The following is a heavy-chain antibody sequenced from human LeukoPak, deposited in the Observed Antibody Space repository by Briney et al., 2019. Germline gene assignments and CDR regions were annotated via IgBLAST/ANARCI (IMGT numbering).Heavy chain of an antibody. J-gene: IGHJ4*02. Sequence: GGSLRLSCAASGFTFSSYGMPWVRQAPGKGLEWVAVIWYDGSNKYYADSVKGRFTISRDSSKNTLYLQMNSLRAEDTAVYYCARERAYYFDYWGQGTLVTVSS. V-gene: IGHV3-33*01. CDR3: ARERAYYFDY. CDR1: GFTFSSYG. CDR2: IWYDGSNK.